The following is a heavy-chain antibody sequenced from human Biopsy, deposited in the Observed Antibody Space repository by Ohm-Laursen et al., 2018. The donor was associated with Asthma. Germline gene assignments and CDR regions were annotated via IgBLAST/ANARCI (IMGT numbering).Heavy chain of an antibody. CDR2: CYYTGSD. Sequence: GTLSLTCTVSGGSVSTGSYYWSWIRQPPGKGLEWLGYCYYTGSDNYKPSLKSRVTISVDTSKNQLSLRLNSVNAADTAVYYCARGPNYHGSGRAPIGMDVWGQGTTVTVSS. CDR1: GGSVSTGSYY. CDR3: ARGPNYHGSGRAPIGMDV. V-gene: IGHV4-61*01. J-gene: IGHJ6*02. D-gene: IGHD3-10*01.